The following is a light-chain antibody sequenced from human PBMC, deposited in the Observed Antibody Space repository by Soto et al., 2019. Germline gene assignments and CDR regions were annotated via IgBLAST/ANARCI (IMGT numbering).Light chain of an antibody. CDR1: SPDIGNNF. V-gene: IGLV1-51*01. CDR2: DNN. CDR3: GTWHSSLSAVV. J-gene: IGLJ2*01. Sequence: QSVLTQPPSVSAAPGQKVTISCSGSSPDIGNNFVSWFQQLPGTAPKLLIYDNNKRPSGIPDRFSGSKSGTSATLGITGLQTGDEADYYCGTWHSSLSAVVFGGGTQLTVL.